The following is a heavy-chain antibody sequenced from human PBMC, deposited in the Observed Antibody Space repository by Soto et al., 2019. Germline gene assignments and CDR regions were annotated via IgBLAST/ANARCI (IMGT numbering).Heavy chain of an antibody. J-gene: IGHJ4*02. CDR3: ARAEAYGTVDY. Sequence: EVQLVESGGDLVQPGGSLRLSCAASGFTFSSYWMSWVRQVPGKGLEWVANINQDGSEKYYVDSVKGRFTISRDNAKNSLYLQMNSLRAEDTAVYYCARAEAYGTVDYWGQGTLVTVSS. D-gene: IGHD2-8*02. V-gene: IGHV3-7*01. CDR2: INQDGSEK. CDR1: GFTFSSYW.